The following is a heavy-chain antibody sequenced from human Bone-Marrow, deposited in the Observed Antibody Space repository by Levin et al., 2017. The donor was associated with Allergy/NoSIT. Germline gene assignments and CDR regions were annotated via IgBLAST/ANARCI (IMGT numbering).Heavy chain of an antibody. D-gene: IGHD2-2*01. J-gene: IGHJ4*02. CDR2: ISWNSGSI. CDR1: GFTFDDYA. Sequence: AGGSLRLSCAASGFTFDDYAMHWVRQAPGKGLEWVSGISWNSGSIGYADSVKGRFTISRDNAKNSLYLQMNSLRAEDTALYYCAKDHCSSTSCYEDYWGQGTLVTVSS. V-gene: IGHV3-9*01. CDR3: AKDHCSSTSCYEDY.